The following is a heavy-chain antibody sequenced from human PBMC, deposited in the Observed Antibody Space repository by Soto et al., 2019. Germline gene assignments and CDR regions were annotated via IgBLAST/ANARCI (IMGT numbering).Heavy chain of an antibody. D-gene: IGHD6-13*01. CDR3: ARGSYSSSWYALENYGMDV. J-gene: IGHJ6*04. V-gene: IGHV1-2*04. Sequence: ASVKVSCKASGYTFTGYYMHWVRQAPGQGLEWMGWINPNSGGTNYAQKFQGWVTMTRDTSISTAYMELSRLRSDDTAVYYCARGSYSSSWYALENYGMDVWGKGPTVTVS. CDR1: GYTFTGYY. CDR2: INPNSGGT.